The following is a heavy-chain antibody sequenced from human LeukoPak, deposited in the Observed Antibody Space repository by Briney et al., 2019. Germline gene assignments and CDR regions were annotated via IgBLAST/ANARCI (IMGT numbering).Heavy chain of an antibody. CDR3: ARIRSPYDSSEGQPYYFYYGMDV. J-gene: IGHJ6*02. CDR1: GGTFTSYA. V-gene: IGHV1-69*13. CDR2: IIPLFDTA. Sequence: SVKVSCKASGGTFTSYAISWVRQAPGQGLEWMGGIIPLFDTASYAQKFQGGVTITADESTNTAYMELSSLRSEDTAVYCCARIRSPYDSSEGQPYYFYYGMDVWGQGTTVTVSS. D-gene: IGHD3-22*01.